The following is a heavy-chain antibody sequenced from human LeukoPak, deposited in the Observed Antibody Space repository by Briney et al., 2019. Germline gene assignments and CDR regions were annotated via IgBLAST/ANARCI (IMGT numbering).Heavy chain of an antibody. J-gene: IGHJ4*02. V-gene: IGHV3-72*01. CDR3: TRVSNGIDY. Sequence: GGSLRLSCAASGFTFSDYYMDWVRQAPGKGLEGVGRIRNKANSYTTEYAASVKGRFTISRDDSKNSLYLQMNSLKTEDTAVYYCTRVSNGIDYWGQGTLVTVSS. CDR2: IRNKANSYTT. CDR1: GFTFSDYY.